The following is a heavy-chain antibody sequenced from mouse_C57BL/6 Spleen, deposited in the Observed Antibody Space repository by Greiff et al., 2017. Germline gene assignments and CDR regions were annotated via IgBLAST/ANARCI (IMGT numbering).Heavy chain of an antibody. J-gene: IGHJ2*01. D-gene: IGHD1-1*01. CDR2: IDPEDGEN. Sequence: VQLQQSGAELVKPGASVKLSCTASGFNIQDYYMHWVKQRTEQGLEWIGRIDPEDGENKSAPKFQGKATKTADTSSNTAYLQLSSLTSEDTAVYYCARSADYYGSSGDYWSQGTTLTVSS. CDR3: ARSADYYGSSGDY. V-gene: IGHV14-2*01. CDR1: GFNIQDYY.